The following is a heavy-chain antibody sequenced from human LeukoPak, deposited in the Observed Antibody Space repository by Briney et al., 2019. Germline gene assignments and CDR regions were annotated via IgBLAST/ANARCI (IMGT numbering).Heavy chain of an antibody. CDR1: GFTFSGSA. Sequence: GGSLRLSCAASGFTFSGSAMHWVRQASGKGLEWVGRIRSKANSYATAYAASVKGRFTISRDDSKNTAYLQMNSLKTEDTAVYYCTTALVPGDYWGQGTLVTVSS. CDR3: TTALVPGDY. D-gene: IGHD6-13*01. J-gene: IGHJ4*02. CDR2: IRSKANSYAT. V-gene: IGHV3-73*01.